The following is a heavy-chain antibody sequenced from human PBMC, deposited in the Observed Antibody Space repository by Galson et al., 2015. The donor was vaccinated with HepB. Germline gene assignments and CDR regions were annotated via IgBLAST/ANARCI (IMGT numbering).Heavy chain of an antibody. J-gene: IGHJ4*02. Sequence: SLRLSCAASGFTFSSYSTNWVRQAPGKGLEWVSYISSSSSTIYYADSVKGRFTISRDNAKNSLYLQMNSLRAEDAAVYYCARTLYYYDSSGLYWGQGTLVTVSS. CDR2: ISSSSSTI. CDR1: GFTFSSYS. D-gene: IGHD3-22*01. V-gene: IGHV3-48*01. CDR3: ARTLYYYDSSGLY.